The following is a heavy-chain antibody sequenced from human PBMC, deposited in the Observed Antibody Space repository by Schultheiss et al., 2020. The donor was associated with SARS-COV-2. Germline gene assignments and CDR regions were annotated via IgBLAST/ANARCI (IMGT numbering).Heavy chain of an antibody. CDR1: GYTFTGYY. CDR2: INPNSGGT. Sequence: ASVKVSCKASGYTFTGYYMHWVRQAPGQGLEWMGWINPNSGGTNYAQKFQGRVTMTRDTSISTAYMELSRLRSDDTAVYYCARDRADWGSKLFDYWGQGTLVTVSS. D-gene: IGHD7-27*01. J-gene: IGHJ4*02. CDR3: ARDRADWGSKLFDY. V-gene: IGHV1-2*02.